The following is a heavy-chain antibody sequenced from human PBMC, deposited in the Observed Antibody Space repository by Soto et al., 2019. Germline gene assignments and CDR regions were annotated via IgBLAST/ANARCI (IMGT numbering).Heavy chain of an antibody. CDR1: VYSITAGGYY. Sequence: SETLSLTCFFSVYSITAGGYYCSWIRHHPWKGLEWIGSFYSSGSIIYNPSLRSRVSISGDTSSNQFSMSLTSVTAADTARYYCSIMYRSGYGCFKLWGQGTLVTVSS. CDR3: SIMYRSGYGCFKL. D-gene: IGHD5-12*01. CDR2: FYSSGSI. J-gene: IGHJ4*02. V-gene: IGHV4-31*08.